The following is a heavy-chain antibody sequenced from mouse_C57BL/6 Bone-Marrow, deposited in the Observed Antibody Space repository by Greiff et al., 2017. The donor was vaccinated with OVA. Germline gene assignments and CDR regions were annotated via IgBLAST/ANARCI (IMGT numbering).Heavy chain of an antibody. CDR3: ARGGAYYSNYRVYYYAMDY. V-gene: IGHV5-16*01. Sequence: EVMLVESEGGLVQPGSSMKLSCTASGFTFSDYYMAWVRQVPEKGLEWVANINYDGSSTYYLDSLKSRFIISRDNAKNILYLQMSSLKSEDTATYYCARGGAYYSNYRVYYYAMDYWGQGTSVTVSS. J-gene: IGHJ4*01. D-gene: IGHD2-5*01. CDR2: INYDGSST. CDR1: GFTFSDYY.